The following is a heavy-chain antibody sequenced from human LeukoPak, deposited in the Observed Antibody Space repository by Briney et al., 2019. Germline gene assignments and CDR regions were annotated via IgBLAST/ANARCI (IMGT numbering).Heavy chain of an antibody. D-gene: IGHD3-10*01. J-gene: IGHJ6*02. Sequence: GGSLRLSCAASGFTFSNYAIHWIRQGPGKGLKWVAIISYDGTNKYYADSVKGRFSISRDNPKNTLYLQMNSLRPEDTAVYYCAKAVGFGEAYGMDVWGQGTTVTVSS. CDR2: ISYDGTNK. CDR1: GFTFSNYA. V-gene: IGHV3-30*18. CDR3: AKAVGFGEAYGMDV.